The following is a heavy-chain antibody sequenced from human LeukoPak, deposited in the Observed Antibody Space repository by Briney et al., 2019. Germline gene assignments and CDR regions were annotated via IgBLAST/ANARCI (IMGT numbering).Heavy chain of an antibody. CDR2: IYHSGST. D-gene: IGHD3-10*01. CDR1: GGSISSSNW. Sequence: PSGTLSLTCAVSGGSISSSNWWSWVRPPPGKGLEWIGEIYHSGSTNYNPSPKSRVTISVDKSKNQFSLKLSSVTAADTAVYYCARAYGSGSSSLFDYWGQGTLVTVSS. CDR3: ARAYGSGSSSLFDY. V-gene: IGHV4-4*02. J-gene: IGHJ4*02.